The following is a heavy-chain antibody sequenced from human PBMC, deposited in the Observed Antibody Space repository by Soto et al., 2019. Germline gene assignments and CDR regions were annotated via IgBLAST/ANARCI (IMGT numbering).Heavy chain of an antibody. CDR1: GFTFSNAW. V-gene: IGHV3-15*01. CDR2: IKSKTDGGTT. J-gene: IGHJ4*02. D-gene: IGHD4-17*01. Sequence: GGSLRLSCAASGFTFSNAWMSWVRQAPGKGLEWVGRIKSKTDGGTTDYAAPVKGRFTISRDDSKNTLYLQMNSLKTEDTAVYYCTTGGPLYGDYDQFDYWGQGTLVTVSS. CDR3: TTGGPLYGDYDQFDY.